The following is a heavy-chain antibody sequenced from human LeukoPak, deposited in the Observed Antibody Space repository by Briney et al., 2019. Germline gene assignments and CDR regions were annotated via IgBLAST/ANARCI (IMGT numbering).Heavy chain of an antibody. CDR3: ASFSIVGATY. Sequence: GGSLRLSCAASGFTFSSYAMHWVRQAPGKGLEWVAVISYDGSNKYYADSVKGRFTISRDNSKNTLYLQMNSLRAEDTAVYYCASFSIVGATYWGQGTLVTVSS. CDR2: ISYDGSNK. CDR1: GFTFSSYA. J-gene: IGHJ4*02. V-gene: IGHV3-30*04. D-gene: IGHD1-26*01.